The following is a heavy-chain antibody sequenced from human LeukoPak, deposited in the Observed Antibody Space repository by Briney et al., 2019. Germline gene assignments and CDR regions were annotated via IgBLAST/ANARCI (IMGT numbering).Heavy chain of an antibody. CDR3: ARAYSGSYDLDAFDI. Sequence: GASVKVSCKASGGTFSSYAISWVRQAPGQGLEWVGRIIPIFGTANYAQKFQGRVTITTGESTSTAYMELSSLRSEDTAVYYCARAYSGSYDLDAFDIWGQGTMVTVSS. V-gene: IGHV1-69*05. D-gene: IGHD1-26*01. CDR1: GGTFSSYA. J-gene: IGHJ3*02. CDR2: IIPIFGTA.